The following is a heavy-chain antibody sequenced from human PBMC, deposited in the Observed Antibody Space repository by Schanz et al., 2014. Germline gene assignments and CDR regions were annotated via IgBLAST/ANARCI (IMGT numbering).Heavy chain of an antibody. CDR1: GYTFSSYG. CDR2: IGGSDGNT. Sequence: QVQLVQSGAEVKKPGASVKVSCKTSGYTFSSYGITWVRQAPGQGLEWMGWIGGSDGNTNFAQKFQGRVTMTTDTSTSTVYMELSSLRSEDTAVYYCARDGVDAAAGGNYWGQGTLVTVSS. D-gene: IGHD6-13*01. V-gene: IGHV1-18*01. CDR3: ARDGVDAAAGGNY. J-gene: IGHJ4*02.